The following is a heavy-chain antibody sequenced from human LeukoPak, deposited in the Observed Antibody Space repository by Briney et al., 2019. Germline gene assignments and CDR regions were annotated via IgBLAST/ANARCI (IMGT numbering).Heavy chain of an antibody. V-gene: IGHV3-64D*06. D-gene: IGHD3-10*01. CDR2: ITSDGGST. CDR1: GFTFSTYA. CDR3: VKDQSGSGSW. J-gene: IGHJ4*02. Sequence: QPGGSLTLSCSASGFTFSTYAMHWVRQAPGKGLEYVSSITSDGGSTYYADSVKGRFTISRDNSKNTLYLQVNSLRAEDTAVYYCVKDQSGSGSWWGQGTLVTVSS.